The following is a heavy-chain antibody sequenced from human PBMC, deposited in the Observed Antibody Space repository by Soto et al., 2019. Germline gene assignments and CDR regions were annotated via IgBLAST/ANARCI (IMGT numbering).Heavy chain of an antibody. CDR1: GGCISSYY. D-gene: IGHD3-3*01. Sequence: QVQLQESGPGLVKPSETLSLTCTVSGGCISSYYWSWIRQPPGKGMECIGYIYYKGNTNYNPSLKSRVTISVDTSKNQFSLKLSSVTAAETAVYYCVREISWSGYFDYWGQGTLVTVSS. CDR2: IYYKGNT. CDR3: VREISWSGYFDY. V-gene: IGHV4-59*01. J-gene: IGHJ4*02.